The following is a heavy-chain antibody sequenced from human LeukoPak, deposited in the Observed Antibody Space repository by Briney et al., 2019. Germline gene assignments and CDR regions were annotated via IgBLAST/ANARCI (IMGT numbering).Heavy chain of an antibody. J-gene: IGHJ6*03. CDR3: ARVGRVSIYPSYMDV. Sequence: GGSLRLSCEASGFTFSTFPMHWVRQTPDKGLEWVAVISDDGRDVYYEDSVKGRFTISRDNSKNTLYLQMHSVSPEDTAVVYCARVGRVSIYPSYMDVWGKGTTVTVSS. CDR2: ISDDGRDV. CDR1: GFTFSTFP. D-gene: IGHD6-6*01. V-gene: IGHV3-30*04.